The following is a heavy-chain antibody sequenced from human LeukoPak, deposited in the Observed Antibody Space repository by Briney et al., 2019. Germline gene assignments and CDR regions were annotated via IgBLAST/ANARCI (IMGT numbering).Heavy chain of an antibody. CDR3: ARGKYDFWSGYYGLGDY. D-gene: IGHD3-3*01. Sequence: ASVKVSCKASGYTFTSYDINWVRQATGQGLEWMGWMNPNSGNTGYAQKFQGRVTITRNTSISTAYMELSSLRSEDTAVYYCARGKYDFWSGYYGLGDYWGQGTLVTVSS. J-gene: IGHJ4*02. V-gene: IGHV1-8*03. CDR1: GYTFTSYD. CDR2: MNPNSGNT.